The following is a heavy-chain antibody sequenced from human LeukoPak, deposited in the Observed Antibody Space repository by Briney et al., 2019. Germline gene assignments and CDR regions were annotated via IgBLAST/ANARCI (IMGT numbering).Heavy chain of an antibody. D-gene: IGHD2-2*01. CDR3: ARTYCGTTTCYRFDS. V-gene: IGHV4-61*02. J-gene: IGHJ4*02. CDR2: VHSGGTA. Sequence: SETLSLTCTVSSGSISGSDLYWNWIRQAAGKGLEWIGRVHSGGTANYNPSLAGRVTVSVDRSKNQLSLKMNSVPAADTAVYYCARTYCGTTTCYRFDSWGQGLLVTVSS. CDR1: SGSISGSDLY.